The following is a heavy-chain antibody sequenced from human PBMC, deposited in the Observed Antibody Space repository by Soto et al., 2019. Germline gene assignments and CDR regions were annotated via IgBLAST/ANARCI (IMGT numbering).Heavy chain of an antibody. V-gene: IGHV4-30-4*01. CDR1: GGSISGGDYY. CDR2: IYYSGST. D-gene: IGHD3-10*01. J-gene: IGHJ4*02. CDR3: ASRKSSPYFDY. Sequence: QVQLQESGPGLVKPSQTLSLTCTVSGGSISGGDYYWSWIRQPPGKGLEWIGYIYYSGSTYYNPSRRSRVTISVDTSKNQFSLKLSSVTAADTAVYYCASRKSSPYFDYWGQGTLVTVSS.